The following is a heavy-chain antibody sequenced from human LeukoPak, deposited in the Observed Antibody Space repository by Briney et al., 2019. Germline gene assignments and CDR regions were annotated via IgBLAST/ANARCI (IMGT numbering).Heavy chain of an antibody. CDR2: IYYSGST. CDR3: ARTAEYSTIYFDL. J-gene: IGHJ2*01. D-gene: IGHD6-6*01. V-gene: IGHV4-30-4*08. CDR1: GGSISSGDYY. Sequence: TLSLTCTVSGGSISSGDYYWSWIRQPPGKGLEWIGYIYYSGSTYYNPSLKSRVTISVDTSKNQFSLKLSSVTAADTAVYYCARTAEYSTIYFDLWGRGTLVTVSS.